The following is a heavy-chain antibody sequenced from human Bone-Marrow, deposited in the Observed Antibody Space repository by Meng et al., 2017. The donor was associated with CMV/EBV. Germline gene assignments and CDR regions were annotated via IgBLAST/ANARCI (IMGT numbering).Heavy chain of an antibody. CDR1: GFTFSSYA. D-gene: IGHD2-21*01. Sequence: GESLKISCAASGFTFSSYAMHWVRQAPGKGLEWVAVISYDGSNKYYADSVKGRFTISRDNSKNTLYLQMNSLRAEDTAVYYCAREGAYCGGDCYQGLDYWGQGTLVTVSS. CDR2: ISYDGSNK. CDR3: AREGAYCGGDCYQGLDY. V-gene: IGHV3-30-3*01. J-gene: IGHJ4*02.